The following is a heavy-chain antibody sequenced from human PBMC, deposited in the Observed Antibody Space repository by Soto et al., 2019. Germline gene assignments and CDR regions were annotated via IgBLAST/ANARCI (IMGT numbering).Heavy chain of an antibody. CDR3: ARGPTGWYGYDY. V-gene: IGHV3-74*01. Sequence: GGSLRLSCAASGFTFSSSWMHWVRQAPGKGLVWVSRINSGASTTNYADSVKGRFTISRDNAKNTLYLQMDSLTAEDTAVYYCARGPTGWYGYDYWGQGTLVTVSS. CDR2: INSGASTT. CDR1: GFTFSSSW. D-gene: IGHD6-19*01. J-gene: IGHJ4*02.